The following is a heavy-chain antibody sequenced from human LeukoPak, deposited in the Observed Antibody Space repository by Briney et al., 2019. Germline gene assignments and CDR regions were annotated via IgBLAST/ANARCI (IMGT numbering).Heavy chain of an antibody. CDR3: ARAPSEIGGYYPEYFRH. D-gene: IGHD3-22*01. CDR1: GFTLSSYS. V-gene: IGHV3-48*04. Sequence: GGSLRLSCATSGFTLSSYSMNWVRQAPGKGLEWISYISSGSTTIYYADSVKGRFTISRDNAKNTVSLQMNSLRAEDTGVYYCARAPSEIGGYYPEYFRHWGQGTLVIVSS. J-gene: IGHJ1*01. CDR2: ISSGSTTI.